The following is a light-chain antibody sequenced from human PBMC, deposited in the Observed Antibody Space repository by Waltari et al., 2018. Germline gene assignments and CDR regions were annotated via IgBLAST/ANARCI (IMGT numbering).Light chain of an antibody. V-gene: IGLV2-11*01. CDR2: EVR. Sequence: QAALTQPRSVSGSPEQSVTISCTGPSSDIGNYNSVSWYQQHPGTAPRRIIYEVRKRPSGVSDRFSGSKSGNTTSLTISGLQAEDEADYFCSSYAGSNTGLFGGGTRLTVL. J-gene: IGLJ2*01. CDR3: SSYAGSNTGL. CDR1: SSDIGNYNS.